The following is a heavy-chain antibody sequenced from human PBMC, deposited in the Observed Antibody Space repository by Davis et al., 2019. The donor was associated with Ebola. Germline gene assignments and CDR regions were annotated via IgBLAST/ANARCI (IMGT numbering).Heavy chain of an antibody. V-gene: IGHV3-48*04. Sequence: GESLKISCAASGFTFSSYSMNWVRQAPGKGLEWVSYISSSGSTIYYADSVKGRFTISRDNAKNSLYLQMNSLRAEDTAVYYCARAGGWELSDAFDIWGQGTMVTVSS. CDR3: ARAGGWELSDAFDI. CDR1: GFTFSSYS. J-gene: IGHJ3*02. D-gene: IGHD1-26*01. CDR2: ISSSGSTI.